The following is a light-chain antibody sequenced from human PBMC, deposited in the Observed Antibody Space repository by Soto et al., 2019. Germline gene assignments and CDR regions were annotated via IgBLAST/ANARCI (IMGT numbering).Light chain of an antibody. CDR1: QIISTY. V-gene: IGKV1-39*01. Sequence: DIQMTQSPSSLAASVGDRVTISCRASQIISTYLNWYQQKPGQVPTRLIYGASSCQSGVPSRFSASGSGTDFTLSISSLQREDFATYYCQQSYSTPHTFGQGTKLEI. CDR3: QQSYSTPHT. J-gene: IGKJ2*01. CDR2: GAS.